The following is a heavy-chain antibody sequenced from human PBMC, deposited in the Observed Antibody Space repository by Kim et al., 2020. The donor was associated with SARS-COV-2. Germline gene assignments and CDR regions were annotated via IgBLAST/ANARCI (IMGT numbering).Heavy chain of an antibody. V-gene: IGHV3-30*03. CDR1: GFTFSSYG. Sequence: GGSLRLSCAASGFTFSSYGMHWVRQAPGKGLEWVAVISYDGSNKYYADSVKGRFTISRDNSKNTLYLQMNSLRAEDTAVYYCARDYGGNGPPSDRTFDIWGQGTMVTVSS. CDR2: ISYDGSNK. J-gene: IGHJ3*02. D-gene: IGHD4-17*01. CDR3: ARDYGGNGPPSDRTFDI.